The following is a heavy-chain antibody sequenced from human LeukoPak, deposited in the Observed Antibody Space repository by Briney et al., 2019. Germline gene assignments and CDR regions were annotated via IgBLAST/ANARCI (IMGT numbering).Heavy chain of an antibody. J-gene: IGHJ4*02. CDR3: ARGLKSNLRNTAMAPFDY. D-gene: IGHD5-18*01. Sequence: GGSLRLSCAASGFTFSSYEMNWVRQAPGKGLEWVSYISSSGSTIYYADSVKGRFTISRDNAKNSLYLQMNSLRAEDTAVYYCARGLKSNLRNTAMAPFDYWGQGTLVTVSS. CDR1: GFTFSSYE. CDR2: ISSSGSTI. V-gene: IGHV3-48*03.